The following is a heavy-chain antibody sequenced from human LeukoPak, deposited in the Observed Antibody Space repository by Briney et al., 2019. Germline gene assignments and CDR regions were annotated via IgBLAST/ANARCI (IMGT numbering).Heavy chain of an antibody. CDR1: GFTFSNFE. D-gene: IGHD6-13*01. V-gene: IGHV3-48*03. CDR3: VLRSSWNYYMDV. Sequence: GGSLRLSCVASGFTFSNFEMNWVRQAPGKGLEWVSYISNPGTHIYYADSVEGRFTISRDNGKNSLYLQMNSLRAEDTAVYYCVLRSSWNYYMDVWGKGTTVAVSS. CDR2: ISNPGTHI. J-gene: IGHJ6*03.